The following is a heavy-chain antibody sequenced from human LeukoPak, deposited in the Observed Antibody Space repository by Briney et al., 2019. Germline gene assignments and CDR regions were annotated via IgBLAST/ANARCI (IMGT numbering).Heavy chain of an antibody. CDR1: GFTFSGYA. Sequence: PGGSLRLSCAASGFTFSGYAMTWVRQAPGKGLEWVSTITGSGVTTYYADSVKGRFTISRDNSKNTLYLQMNSLRAEDTAVYYCAKDFGAGVVPSDGFDPWGQGTLVTVSS. J-gene: IGHJ5*02. CDR3: AKDFGAGVVPSDGFDP. D-gene: IGHD3-3*01. CDR2: ITGSGVTT. V-gene: IGHV3-23*01.